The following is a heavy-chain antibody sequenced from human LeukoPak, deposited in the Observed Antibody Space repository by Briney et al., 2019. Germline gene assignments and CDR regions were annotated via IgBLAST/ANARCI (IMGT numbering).Heavy chain of an antibody. D-gene: IGHD3-22*01. CDR2: VNWHGTT. CDR1: GFIFEDYT. CDR3: TKDLSYESSGSVIDN. Sequence: GGSLRLSCAASGFIFEDYTMHWVRQVPGKTLEWVSLVNWHGTTYYADSLKGRFTISRDNSKNSLYLQMDSLRTEDTALYYCTKDLSYESSGSVIDNWGLGTLVTVSS. J-gene: IGHJ4*02. V-gene: IGHV3-43*01.